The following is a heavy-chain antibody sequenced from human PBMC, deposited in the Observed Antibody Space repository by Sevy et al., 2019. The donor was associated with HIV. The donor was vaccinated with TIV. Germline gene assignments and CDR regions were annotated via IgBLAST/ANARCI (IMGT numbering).Heavy chain of an antibody. Sequence: GGSLRLSCAASDFAFSSHAMHWVRQAPGKGLEWVAVISYEGSETFYAASVEGRFTISRDNSKNILSLQINSLRPEDTAVYYCARDGGYSIKWYPLYWGHGTLVTVSS. CDR2: ISYEGSET. D-gene: IGHD1-26*01. CDR3: ARDGGYSIKWYPLY. CDR1: DFAFSSHA. V-gene: IGHV3-30-3*01. J-gene: IGHJ4*01.